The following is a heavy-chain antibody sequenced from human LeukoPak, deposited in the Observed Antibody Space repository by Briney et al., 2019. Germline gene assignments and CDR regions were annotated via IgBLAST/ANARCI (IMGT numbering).Heavy chain of an antibody. CDR1: GASMSNYY. CDR2: IHSSGST. V-gene: IGHV4-59*01. Sequence: PSETLSLTCTVSGASMSNYYWSWIRQPPGKGLEWIGYIHSSGSTNNNPSLKSRVTISIDTSKNQFSLKLTSVTAADTAVYFCARQAARYPYYFDYWGQGTLLTVSS. J-gene: IGHJ4*02. D-gene: IGHD1-26*01. CDR3: ARQAARYPYYFDY.